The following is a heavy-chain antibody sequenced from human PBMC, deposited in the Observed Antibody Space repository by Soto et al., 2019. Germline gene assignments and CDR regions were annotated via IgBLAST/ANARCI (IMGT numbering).Heavy chain of an antibody. CDR3: GRERKVSGNDC. J-gene: IGHJ4*01. CDR2: MNPNSGTT. D-gene: IGHD2-21*01. Sequence: QVQLVKSGAEVKKTGASVKVSCKASGYTFTSYDINWVRQATGQVLEWMGWMNPNSGTTGYAQKFPGRVTITRNNSLSTAYMELSRLRSEASAVYYCGRERKVSGNDCWCHGTLVTVSS. V-gene: IGHV1-8*01. CDR1: GYTFTSYD.